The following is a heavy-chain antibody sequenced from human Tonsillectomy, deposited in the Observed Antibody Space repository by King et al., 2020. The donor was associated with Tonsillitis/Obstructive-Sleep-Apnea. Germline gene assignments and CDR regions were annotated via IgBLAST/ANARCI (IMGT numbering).Heavy chain of an antibody. D-gene: IGHD5-12*01. V-gene: IGHV3-11*05. CDR3: ARYSGYDFSYMDV. CDR1: GFTFSDYY. Sequence: VQLVESGGGLVKPGGSLRLSCAASGFTFSDYYMSWIRQAPGRGLEWVSYISSRSSYTNYAYSVKGRFTISRDNAKNSLYLQMNSLRAEDTSVYYCARYSGYDFSYMDVWGKGTTVTVSS. J-gene: IGHJ6*03. CDR2: ISSRSSYT.